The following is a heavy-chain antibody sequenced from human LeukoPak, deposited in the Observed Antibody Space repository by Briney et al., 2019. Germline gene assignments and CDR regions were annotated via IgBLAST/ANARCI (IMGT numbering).Heavy chain of an antibody. CDR3: ARGDYCSGGSCYATYYYMDV. V-gene: IGHV3-7*04. CDR2: IKLDGSEQ. Sequence: GGSLRLSCADSGLTISNYWMSWVRQAPGKGLEWVANIKLDGSEQYYVDSVQGRFTISRDNGKHLLYLQMNSLRAEDTAVYYCARGDYCSGGSCYATYYYMDVWGKGTTVTISS. CDR1: GLTISNYW. J-gene: IGHJ6*03. D-gene: IGHD2-15*01.